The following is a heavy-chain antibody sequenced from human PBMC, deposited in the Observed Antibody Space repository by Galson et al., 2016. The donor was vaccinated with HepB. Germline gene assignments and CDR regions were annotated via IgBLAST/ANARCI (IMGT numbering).Heavy chain of an antibody. D-gene: IGHD2-8*02. CDR2: FYYTGTT. V-gene: IGHV4-39*07. Sequence: SETLSLTCTVSGDSISNSPNYYWGWIRQTPGKGLQWIASFYYTGTTYYSPSLKSRVTISVATSKNQFSLRLYSVTAADTAVYYCASEPTGHNWFDPWGQGALVTVSS. CDR3: ASEPTGHNWFDP. CDR1: GDSISNSPNYY. J-gene: IGHJ5*02.